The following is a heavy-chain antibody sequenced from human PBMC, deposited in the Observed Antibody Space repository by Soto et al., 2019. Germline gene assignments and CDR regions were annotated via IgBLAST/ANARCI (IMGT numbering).Heavy chain of an antibody. CDR3: ARDSSLSQYYFDY. J-gene: IGHJ4*02. D-gene: IGHD2-2*01. V-gene: IGHV3-33*01. Sequence: GGSLRLSCAASGFTFSSHGMHWVCQAPGKGLEWVAFIWYDATNKYYADSVKGRFTISRDTSKNTLYLQMSSLRAEDTAVYYCARDSSLSQYYFDYWGQGTLVTVSS. CDR1: GFTFSSHG. CDR2: IWYDATNK.